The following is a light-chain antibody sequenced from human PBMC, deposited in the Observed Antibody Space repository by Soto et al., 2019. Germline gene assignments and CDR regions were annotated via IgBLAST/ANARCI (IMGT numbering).Light chain of an antibody. CDR1: QSITNNY. Sequence: IVLTQSPATLSLSPGERATLSCRASQSITNNYLAWYQQKPGQAPRLLIYGASTRATGIPDRFSGSGSGTDSTPTISRLEPEDFAVYYCLQYESSLWTFGQGTKVDIK. CDR2: GAS. CDR3: LQYESSLWT. V-gene: IGKV3-20*01. J-gene: IGKJ1*01.